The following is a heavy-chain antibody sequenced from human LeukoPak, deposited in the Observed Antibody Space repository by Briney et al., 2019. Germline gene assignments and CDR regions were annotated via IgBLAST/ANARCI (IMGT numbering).Heavy chain of an antibody. CDR2: ISGSDGST. D-gene: IGHD2-15*01. CDR3: VKDWDMAPGY. V-gene: IGHV3-23*01. Sequence: GGSLRLSCAASGSTFSSHAMSWVRQVPGKGLDWVSSISGSDGSTYYAGSVKGRFTISRDNSKNTLYLQMNSLRAEDTAIYYCVKDWDMAPGYWGQGTLVTVSS. J-gene: IGHJ4*02. CDR1: GSTFSSHA.